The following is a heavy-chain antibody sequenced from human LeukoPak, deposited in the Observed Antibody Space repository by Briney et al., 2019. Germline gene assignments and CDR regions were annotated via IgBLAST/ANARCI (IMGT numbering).Heavy chain of an antibody. D-gene: IGHD3-9*01. CDR1: GYTFTGYH. V-gene: IGHV1-18*04. CDR3: ARVHYDILTGYSYFDY. CDR2: ISAYNDNT. Sequence: GASVKVSCKTSGYTFTGYHLHWVRLAPGQGLEWMGWISAYNDNTNYAQKLQGRVTMTTDTYTSTAYMELRSLRSDDTAVYYCARVHYDILTGYSYFDYWGQGTLVTVSS. J-gene: IGHJ4*02.